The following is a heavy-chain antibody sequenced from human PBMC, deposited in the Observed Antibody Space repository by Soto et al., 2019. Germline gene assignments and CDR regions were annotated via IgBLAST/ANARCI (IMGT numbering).Heavy chain of an antibody. CDR3: ARGSFHILWFAHGMDV. CDR1: GGSISSSSYN. V-gene: IGHV4-39*01. CDR2: IYYSGST. J-gene: IGHJ6*02. Sequence: SETLSLTWTVAGGSISSSSYNWGWIRQPPGKGLERIGSIYYSGSTYYNPSLKSRVTISVDTSKNQFSLKLSAVTAADTAVYYCARGSFHILWFAHGMDVWGQGTTVTVSS. D-gene: IGHD3-10*01.